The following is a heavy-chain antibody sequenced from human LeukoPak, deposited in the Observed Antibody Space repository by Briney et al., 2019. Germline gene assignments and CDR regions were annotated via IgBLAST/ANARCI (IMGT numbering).Heavy chain of an antibody. V-gene: IGHV4-61*02. CDR3: ARSSSGSFWGVGSGGFFDY. J-gene: IGHJ4*02. Sequence: PSQTLSLTCTVSGGSISSGSYYWSWIRQPAGKGLEWIGRIYTSGSTNYNPSLKSRVTISVDTSKNQFSLKLSSVTAADTAVYYCARSSSGSFWGVGSGGFFDYWGQGTLVTVSS. CDR2: IYTSGST. D-gene: IGHD1-26*01. CDR1: GGSISSGSYY.